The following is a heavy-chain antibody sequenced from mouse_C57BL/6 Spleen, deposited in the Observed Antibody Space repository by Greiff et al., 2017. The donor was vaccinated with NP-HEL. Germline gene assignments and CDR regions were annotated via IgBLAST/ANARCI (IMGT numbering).Heavy chain of an antibody. CDR3: AGPYYFDY. V-gene: IGHV1-82*01. CDR2: IYPGDGDT. J-gene: IGHJ2*01. CDR1: GYAFSSSW. Sequence: VQLQQSGPELVKPGASVKISCKASGYAFSSSWMNWVKQRPGKGLEWIGRIYPGDGDTNYNGKFKGKATLTADKSSSTAYMQLSSLTSEDSAVYFCAGPYYFDYWGQGTTLTVSS.